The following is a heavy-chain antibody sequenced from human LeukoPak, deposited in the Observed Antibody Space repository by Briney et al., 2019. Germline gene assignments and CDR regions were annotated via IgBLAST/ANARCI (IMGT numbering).Heavy chain of an antibody. D-gene: IGHD1-26*01. J-gene: IGHJ3*02. CDR1: GFTFSSYD. V-gene: IGHV3-13*01. CDR3: ARLGIGGGDAFDI. Sequence: GGSLRLSCAASGFTFSSYDMHWVRQATGKGLEWVSDIGSAGNTNYPGSVKSRFTISIENAKNYLSLKMNSLTAGDTAVDYCARLGIGGGDAFDIWGQGTMVTVSS. CDR2: IGSAGNT.